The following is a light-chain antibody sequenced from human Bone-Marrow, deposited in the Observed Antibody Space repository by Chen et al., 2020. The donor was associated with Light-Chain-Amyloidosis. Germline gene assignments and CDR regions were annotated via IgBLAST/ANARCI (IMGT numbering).Light chain of an antibody. CDR1: LTIGTY. V-gene: IGKV1-39*01. CDR2: GSS. J-gene: IGKJ3*01. CDR3: QQTYNTPFT. Sequence: DTQMTQSPSSLSASVGDKVTFTCRANLTIGTYLKWYQQKPRKAPKLLIFGSSRLQSGLPARFTGISSGTEFTLTISGLEPEDFASYFCQQTYNTPFTFGLGT.